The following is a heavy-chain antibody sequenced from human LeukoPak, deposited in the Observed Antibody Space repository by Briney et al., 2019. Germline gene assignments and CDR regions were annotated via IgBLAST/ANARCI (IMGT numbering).Heavy chain of an antibody. J-gene: IGHJ4*02. CDR3: ARDLGYYDSSGYHDFDY. V-gene: IGHV3-48*04. CDR1: GFTFSSYS. D-gene: IGHD3-22*01. Sequence: GGSLRLSCAASGFTFSSYSMNWVRQAPGKGLEWVSYISSSSGTIYYADSVKGRFTISRDNAKNSLYLQMNSLRAEDTAVYYCARDLGYYDSSGYHDFDYWGQGTLVTVSS. CDR2: ISSSSGTI.